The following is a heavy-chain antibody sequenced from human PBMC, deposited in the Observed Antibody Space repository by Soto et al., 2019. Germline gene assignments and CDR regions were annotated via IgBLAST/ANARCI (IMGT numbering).Heavy chain of an antibody. Sequence: SETLSLTCTVSGGSISSGGYYWSWIRQHPGKGLEWIGYIYYSGSTYYNPSLKSRVTISVDTSKNQFSLKLSSVTAADTAVYYCARDGRGATQPFDYWGQGTLVTVSS. V-gene: IGHV4-31*03. CDR2: IYYSGST. CDR1: GGSISSGGYY. CDR3: ARDGRGATQPFDY. J-gene: IGHJ4*02. D-gene: IGHD1-26*01.